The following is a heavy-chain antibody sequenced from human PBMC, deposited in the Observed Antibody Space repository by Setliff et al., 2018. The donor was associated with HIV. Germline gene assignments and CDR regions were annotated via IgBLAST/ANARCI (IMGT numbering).Heavy chain of an antibody. V-gene: IGHV1-18*01. J-gene: IGHJ4*02. D-gene: IGHD3-22*01. CDR2: ISAYNGDT. Sequence: ASVKVSCKASGYTFTSYGFSWVRQAPGQGLEWMGWISAYNGDTNYAQKIQDRVTMITDTSTNTAYMELRNLTSDDTAIYYCARDRSCSGDYCPSFPFDYWGQGTLVTVSS. CDR1: GYTFTSYG. CDR3: ARDRSCSGDYCPSFPFDY.